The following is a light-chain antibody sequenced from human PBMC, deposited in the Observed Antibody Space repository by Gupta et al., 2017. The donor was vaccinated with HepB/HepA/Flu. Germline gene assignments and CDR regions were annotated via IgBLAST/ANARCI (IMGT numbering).Light chain of an antibody. Sequence: DIQMTQSPSSLSASVGDRVTITCQASQDVRRYLNWYQQKPGKAPKLLIYDASNLETGVPSKFSGSGPETHFIFTISSLQPEDIGTYYCQQFESLPLTFGGGTKVEVK. J-gene: IGKJ4*01. CDR2: DAS. V-gene: IGKV1-33*01. CDR3: QQFESLPLT. CDR1: QDVRRY.